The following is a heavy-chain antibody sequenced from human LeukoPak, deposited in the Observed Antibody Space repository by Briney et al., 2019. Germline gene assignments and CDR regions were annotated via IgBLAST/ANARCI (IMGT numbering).Heavy chain of an antibody. Sequence: SETLSLTCTVSGGSISSYYWSWIRQPPGKGLEWIGYIYYSGSTYYNPSLKSRVTISVDTSKNQFSLKLSSVTAADTAVYYCASGYYDSSGYPHDYWGQGTLVTVSS. CDR3: ASGYYDSSGYPHDY. J-gene: IGHJ4*02. CDR2: IYYSGST. D-gene: IGHD3-22*01. V-gene: IGHV4-59*08. CDR1: GGSISSYY.